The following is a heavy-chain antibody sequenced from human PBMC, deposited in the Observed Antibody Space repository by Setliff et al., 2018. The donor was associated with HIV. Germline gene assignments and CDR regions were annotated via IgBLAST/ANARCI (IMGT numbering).Heavy chain of an antibody. CDR3: AREAPRYASGAFDF. Sequence: ASVKVSCKSSGYSFNNFGVSWVRQAPGQGLEWLGYINGYSSQTHFSPRLQGRLTLTTDTSTDTVYLELRSPISDDTAIYYCAREAPRYASGAFDFWGQGTMVTVSS. V-gene: IGHV1-18*01. CDR2: INGYSSQT. CDR1: GYSFNNFG. J-gene: IGHJ3*01. D-gene: IGHD3-10*01.